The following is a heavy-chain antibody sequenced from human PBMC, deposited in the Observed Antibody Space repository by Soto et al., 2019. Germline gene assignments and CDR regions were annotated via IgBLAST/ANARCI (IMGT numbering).Heavy chain of an antibody. J-gene: IGHJ6*02. CDR1: GGSFSGYY. V-gene: IGHV4-34*01. D-gene: IGHD5-18*01. CDR3: ARARGGYSYGYRYYYYGMDV. CDR2: INHSGST. Sequence: QVQLQQWGAGVFKPSETLSLTCAVYGGSFSGYYWSWIRQPPGKGQEWIGEINHSGSTNYNPSLKSRVTISVDTSKNQFSLKLSSVTAADTAVYYCARARGGYSYGYRYYYYGMDVWGQGTTVTVSS.